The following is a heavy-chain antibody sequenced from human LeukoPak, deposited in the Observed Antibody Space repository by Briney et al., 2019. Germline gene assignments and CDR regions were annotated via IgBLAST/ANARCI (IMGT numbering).Heavy chain of an antibody. J-gene: IGHJ6*02. CDR2: IYYSGST. V-gene: IGHV4-61*01. D-gene: IGHD3-9*01. Sequence: SETLSLTCTVSGGSFGSSRYYWSWIRQPPGKGLEWIGYIYYSGSTNYNPSLKSRVTISVDTSKNQFSLKLSSVTAADTAVYYCARDIGGGLRYFTYGMDVWGQGTTVTVSS. CDR3: ARDIGGGLRYFTYGMDV. CDR1: GGSFGSSRYY.